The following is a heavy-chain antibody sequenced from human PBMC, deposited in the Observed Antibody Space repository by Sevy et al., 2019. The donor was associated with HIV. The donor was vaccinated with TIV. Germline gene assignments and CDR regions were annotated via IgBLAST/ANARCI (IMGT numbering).Heavy chain of an antibody. CDR3: ARASYYYDSSGYYVY. CDR1: GGSFSGYY. V-gene: IGHV4-34*01. CDR2: INHSGST. Sequence: SETLSLTCAVYGGSFSGYYWSWIRQPPGKGLEWIGEINHSGSTNYNPSLKSRVTISLDTSKNQFSLKLSSVTAADTAVYHCARASYYYDSSGYYVYWGQGTLVTVSS. D-gene: IGHD3-22*01. J-gene: IGHJ4*02.